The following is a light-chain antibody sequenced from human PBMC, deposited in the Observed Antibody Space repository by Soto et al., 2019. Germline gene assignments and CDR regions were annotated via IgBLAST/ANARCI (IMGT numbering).Light chain of an antibody. CDR2: EVN. V-gene: IGLV2-11*01. CDR3: CSFAGSYYV. J-gene: IGLJ1*01. CDR1: SRDIEAYDY. Sequence: QSALTQPRSVSGSPGQSVAFSCTGTSRDIEAYDYVSWYQQHPGKAPKLIISEVNKRPSGVSYRFSGSKSGNTASLTISGLQGEDEADYYCCSFAGSYYVFGTGTKVTVL.